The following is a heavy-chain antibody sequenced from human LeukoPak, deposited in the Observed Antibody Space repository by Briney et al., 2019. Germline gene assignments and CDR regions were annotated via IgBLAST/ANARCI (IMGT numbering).Heavy chain of an antibody. CDR1: GVSISSSSYY. D-gene: IGHD6-13*01. CDR3: ARAHPGYSSSWSQFDP. J-gene: IGHJ5*02. Sequence: PSETLSLTCTVSGVSISSSSYYWGWIRQPPGKGLEWIGSIYYSGSTYYNPSLKSRVTISVDTSKNQFSLKLSSVTAADTAVYYCARAHPGYSSSWSQFDPWGQGTLVTVSS. CDR2: IYYSGST. V-gene: IGHV4-39*07.